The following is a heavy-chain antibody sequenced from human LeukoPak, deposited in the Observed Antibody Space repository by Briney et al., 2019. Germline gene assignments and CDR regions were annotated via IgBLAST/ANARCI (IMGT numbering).Heavy chain of an antibody. J-gene: IGHJ6*04. V-gene: IGHV3-49*03. CDR1: GFTFGDYS. CDR2: IRRKGYGGTT. CDR3: TRDHDFWSGPLDV. Sequence: GSLRLSCTGSGFTFGDYSMNWFRQAPGKGLEWVGFIRRKGYGGTTEYAASVKGRFTISRDDSKSTAYLQMNSLKTEDTAVYYCTRDHDFWSGPLDVWGTGTTVTVSS. D-gene: IGHD3-3*01.